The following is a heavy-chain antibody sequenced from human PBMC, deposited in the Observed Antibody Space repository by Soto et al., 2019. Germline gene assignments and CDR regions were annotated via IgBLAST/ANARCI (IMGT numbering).Heavy chain of an antibody. J-gene: IGHJ5*02. CDR3: ARAGGGGYNRNWFDP. CDR1: GYTFSRYY. V-gene: IGHV1-46*01. D-gene: IGHD5-12*01. Sequence: ASVKVSYKASGYTFSRYYLHWVRQAPGQGLEWMGIINPSGGSTSYSQKFQGRVTITRDTSASTAYMELSSLRSEDTAVYYCARAGGGGYNRNWFDPWGQGTLVTVSS. CDR2: INPSGGST.